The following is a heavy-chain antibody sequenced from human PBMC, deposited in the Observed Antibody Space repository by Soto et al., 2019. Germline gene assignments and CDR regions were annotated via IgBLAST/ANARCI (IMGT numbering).Heavy chain of an antibody. Sequence: QVQLQESGPGLVKPSGTLSLTCAVSSGSISSSNWWSWVRQPPGKGLEWIGEIYHSGSTNYHPSLKSRVTIAVDKSKYQVPLKLSSVTAADTAVYYCAGGDQLLDYYYMDVWGKGTTGTVS. CDR3: AGGDQLLDYYYMDV. V-gene: IGHV4-4*02. CDR2: IYHSGST. D-gene: IGHD2-2*01. CDR1: SGSISSSNW. J-gene: IGHJ6*03.